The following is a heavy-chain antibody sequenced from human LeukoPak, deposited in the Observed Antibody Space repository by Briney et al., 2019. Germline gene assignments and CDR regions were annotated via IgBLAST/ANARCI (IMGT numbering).Heavy chain of an antibody. D-gene: IGHD4-23*01. CDR2: ISSSSSYT. V-gene: IGHV3-11*03. J-gene: IGHJ6*02. Sequence: GGSLRLSCAASGFTFSDYYMSWIRQAPGKGLEWVSYISSSSSYTNYADSVKGRFTISRDNAKNSLYLQMNSLRAEDTAVYYCATSNYGGNSEQDYYYYYGMDVWGQGTTVTASS. CDR1: GFTFSDYY. CDR3: ATSNYGGNSEQDYYYYYGMDV.